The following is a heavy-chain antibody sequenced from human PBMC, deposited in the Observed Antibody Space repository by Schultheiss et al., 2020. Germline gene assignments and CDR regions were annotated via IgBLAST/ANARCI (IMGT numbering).Heavy chain of an antibody. CDR1: GGSFSGYY. J-gene: IGHJ4*02. Sequence: SQTLSLTCDVNGGSFSGYYWNWLRQPPGKGLEWIGSIYYSGSTYYNPSLKSRVTITIDTSKNLFSLNLTSVTAADTALYYCARVWSGHTHVDYWGQGTLVTVSS. CDR3: ARVWSGHTHVDY. D-gene: IGHD3-3*01. V-gene: IGHV4-34*01. CDR2: IYYSGST.